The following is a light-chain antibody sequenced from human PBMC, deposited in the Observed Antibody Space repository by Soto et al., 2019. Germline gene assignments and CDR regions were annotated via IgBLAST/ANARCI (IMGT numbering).Light chain of an antibody. V-gene: IGKV3-20*01. Sequence: EIVFTHSPGTLSLSPGERATLSCRASQSVNSSHLVWYQQKPGQAPKLLIYGTSIRATGIPDRISGSGSGTDFTLTISRLEPEDFAVYYCQQYGRTFGQGTKVDI. J-gene: IGKJ1*01. CDR2: GTS. CDR1: QSVNSSH. CDR3: QQYGRT.